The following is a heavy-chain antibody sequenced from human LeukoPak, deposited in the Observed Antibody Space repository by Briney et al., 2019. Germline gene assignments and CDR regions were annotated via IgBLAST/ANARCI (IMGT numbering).Heavy chain of an antibody. CDR1: GFTFSSYG. CDR2: ISGSGGST. D-gene: IGHD1-26*01. V-gene: IGHV3-23*01. Sequence: GGSLRLSCAASGFTFSSYGMSWVRQAPGKGLEWVSAISGSGGSTYYADSVKGRFTISRDNSKNTLYLQMNSLRAEDTAVYYCARLRGLYSDNNRYQTALDCWGQGTLVTVSS. J-gene: IGHJ4*02. CDR3: ARLRGLYSDNNRYQTALDC.